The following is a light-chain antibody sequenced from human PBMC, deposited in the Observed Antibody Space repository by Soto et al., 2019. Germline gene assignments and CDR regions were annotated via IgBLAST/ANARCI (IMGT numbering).Light chain of an antibody. V-gene: IGKV3-20*01. Sequence: VMTESPATLSVSPGDRATLSCRASQSVGSNLAWYQQKPGQAPRLLIYGASSRATGIPDRFSGSGSGTDFTLTISRLEPEDFAVYYCQQYGSSPRKFGQGTKVDIK. CDR2: GAS. J-gene: IGKJ1*01. CDR1: QSVGSN. CDR3: QQYGSSPRK.